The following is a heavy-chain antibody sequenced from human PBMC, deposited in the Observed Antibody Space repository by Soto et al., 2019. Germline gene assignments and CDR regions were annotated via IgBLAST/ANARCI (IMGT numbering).Heavy chain of an antibody. CDR3: ARDQAMAQFDY. D-gene: IGHD5-18*01. Sequence: QVQLVQSGAEVKKPGASVKVSCKASGYTFTSYGISWVRQAPGQGLEWMGWINAYNGNTKYAQKLQRRVTMTTDTAPSTDYMELRSLRSDDTAVYYCARDQAMAQFDYWGQGTLVTVSS. CDR1: GYTFTSYG. CDR2: INAYNGNT. J-gene: IGHJ4*02. V-gene: IGHV1-18*01.